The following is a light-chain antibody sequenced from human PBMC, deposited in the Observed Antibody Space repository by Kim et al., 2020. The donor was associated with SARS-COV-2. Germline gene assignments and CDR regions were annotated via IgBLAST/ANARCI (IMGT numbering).Light chain of an antibody. CDR2: SDG. CDR1: NIGRKS. V-gene: IGLV3-21*04. J-gene: IGLJ1*01. CDR3: QVWDSSSDHRV. Sequence: APGKTARITCGGNNIGRKSVHWYQQKPGQAPVLVIYSDGDRPSGIPERFSGSNSGNTATLTISRVEAGDEADYYCQVWDSSSDHRVFGTGTKVTVL.